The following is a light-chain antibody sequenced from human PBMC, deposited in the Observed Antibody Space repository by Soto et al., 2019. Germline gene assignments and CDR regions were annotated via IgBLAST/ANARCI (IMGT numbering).Light chain of an antibody. CDR2: LNSDGSH. J-gene: IGLJ2*01. V-gene: IGLV4-69*01. CDR1: SGHSSYA. CDR3: QTWGTGIVV. Sequence: QLVLTQSPSPSASLGASVKLTCTLSSGHSSYAIAWHQQQPEKGPRYLMKLNSDGSHSKGDAIPDRFSGSSSGAERYLTISSLPSEDEADYYCQTWGTGIVVFGGGTQLTVL.